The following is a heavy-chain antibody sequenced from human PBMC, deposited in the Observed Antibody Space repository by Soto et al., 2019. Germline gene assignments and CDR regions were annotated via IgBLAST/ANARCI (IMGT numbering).Heavy chain of an antibody. J-gene: IGHJ4*02. Sequence: QVQLVQSGAEVKKPGASVKVSCKASGYTFTSYYMHWVRQAPGQGLEWMGIINPSGGSTSYAQKFQGSVTMTRDTSTSTVYMELSSLRSEDTAVYYCASSIAAAGTIDYWGQGTLVTVSS. V-gene: IGHV1-46*01. CDR2: INPSGGST. CDR1: GYTFTSYY. CDR3: ASSIAAAGTIDY. D-gene: IGHD6-13*01.